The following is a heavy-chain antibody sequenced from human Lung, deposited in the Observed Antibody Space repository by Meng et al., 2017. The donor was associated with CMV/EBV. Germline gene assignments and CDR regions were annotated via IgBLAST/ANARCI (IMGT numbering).Heavy chain of an antibody. J-gene: IGHJ4*02. CDR2: ISTSSSYI. CDR3: AREKSNYGDHYFDF. Sequence: SXAGSGFTFSSHSMNWVRQAPGKGLEWVSSISTSSSYIYYADSVKGRFTVSRDNARKSLYLEMNSLRAEDTAVYYCAREKSNYGDHYFDFWGQGALVTVSS. CDR1: GFTFSSHS. D-gene: IGHD4-11*01. V-gene: IGHV3-21*01.